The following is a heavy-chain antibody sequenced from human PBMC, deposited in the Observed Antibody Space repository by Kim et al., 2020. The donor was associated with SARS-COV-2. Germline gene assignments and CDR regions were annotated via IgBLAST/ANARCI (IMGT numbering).Heavy chain of an antibody. CDR1: GFTFSSYW. CDR3: ARDPKYYYDSSGNHSNYYYGMDV. D-gene: IGHD3-22*01. Sequence: GGSLRLSCAASGFTFSSYWMHWVRQAPGKGLVWVSRINSDGSSTSYADSVKGRFTISRDNAKNTLYLQMNSLRAEDTAVYYCARDPKYYYDSSGNHSNYYYGMDVWGQGTTVTVSS. V-gene: IGHV3-74*01. J-gene: IGHJ6*02. CDR2: INSDGSST.